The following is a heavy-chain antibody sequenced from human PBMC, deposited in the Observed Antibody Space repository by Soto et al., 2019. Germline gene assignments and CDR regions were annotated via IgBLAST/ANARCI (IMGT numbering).Heavy chain of an antibody. CDR1: GYTFTSYG. D-gene: IGHD6-13*01. V-gene: IGHV1-18*01. J-gene: IGHJ6*02. CDR2: ISAYNGNT. Sequence: ASVKVSCKASGYTFTSYGISWVRQAPGQGLEWMGWISAYNGNTNYAQKLQGRVTMTTDTSTSTAYMELRSLRSDDTAVYYCASSVYSSSWHYYGMDVWGQGTTVTVS. CDR3: ASSVYSSSWHYYGMDV.